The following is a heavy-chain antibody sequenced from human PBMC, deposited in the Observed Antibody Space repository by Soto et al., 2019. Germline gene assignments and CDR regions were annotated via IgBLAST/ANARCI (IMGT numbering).Heavy chain of an antibody. CDR2: IYTSGST. CDR3: ARGSVTQWNNWFDP. D-gene: IGHD2-21*02. Sequence: LSLTCTVSGGSISSYYWSWIRQPAGKGLEWIGRIYTSGSTNYNPSLKSRVTMSVDTSKNQFPLKLSSVTAADTAVYYCARGSVTQWNNWFDPWGQGTLVTVSS. J-gene: IGHJ5*02. V-gene: IGHV4-4*07. CDR1: GGSISSYY.